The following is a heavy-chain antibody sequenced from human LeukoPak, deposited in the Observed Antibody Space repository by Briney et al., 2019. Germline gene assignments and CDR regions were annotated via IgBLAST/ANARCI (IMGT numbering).Heavy chain of an antibody. D-gene: IGHD3-10*01. V-gene: IGHV1-2*02. CDR1: GYTFTGYY. Sequence: ASVQVSCKASGYTFTGYYMHWVRQAPGQGLEWMGWINPNSGGTNYAQKFQGKVTMTRDTSISTAYMELSRLRSDDTAVYYCARARLLWFGEYSTPSDYWGQGTLVTVSS. J-gene: IGHJ4*02. CDR3: ARARLLWFGEYSTPSDY. CDR2: INPNSGGT.